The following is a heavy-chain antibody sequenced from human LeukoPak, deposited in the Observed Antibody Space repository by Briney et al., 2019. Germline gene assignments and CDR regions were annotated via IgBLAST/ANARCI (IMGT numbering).Heavy chain of an antibody. V-gene: IGHV3-23*01. D-gene: IGHD3-3*01. CDR2: ISGSGGST. CDR3: AKGLVTIFGVVITDDAFGI. Sequence: GGSLRLSCAASGFTFSSYAMSWVRQAPGKGLEWVSAISGSGGSTYYADSVKGRFTISRDNSKNTLYLQMNSLRAEDTAVYYCAKGLVTIFGVVITDDAFGIWGQGTMVTVSS. CDR1: GFTFSSYA. J-gene: IGHJ3*02.